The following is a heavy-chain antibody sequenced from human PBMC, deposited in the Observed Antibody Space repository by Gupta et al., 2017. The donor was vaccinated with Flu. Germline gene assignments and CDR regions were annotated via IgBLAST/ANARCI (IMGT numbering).Heavy chain of an antibody. Sequence: QVQLVESGGGVVQPGRSLRLSCAASGFTFSSYGMHWVRQAPGKGLEWVAVIWYDGSNKYYADSVKGRFTISRDNSKNTLYLQMNSLRAEDTAVYYCARDGWEYCSSTSCHFDYWGQGTLVTVSS. CDR3: ARDGWEYCSSTSCHFDY. V-gene: IGHV3-33*01. D-gene: IGHD2-2*01. CDR2: IWYDGSNK. J-gene: IGHJ4*02. CDR1: GFTFSSYG.